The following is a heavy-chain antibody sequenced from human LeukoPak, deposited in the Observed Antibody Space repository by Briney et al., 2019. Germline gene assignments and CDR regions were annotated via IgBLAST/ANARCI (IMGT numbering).Heavy chain of an antibody. CDR2: IYHSGST. V-gene: IGHV4-30-2*01. Sequence: PSQTLSLTCTVSGGSISSGGYYWSWIRQPPGEGLEWIGYIYHSGSTYYNPSLKSRVTISVDRSKNQFSLKLSSVTAADTAVYSCARGGDYCSSTSCYFDYWGQGTLVTVSS. D-gene: IGHD2-2*01. CDR1: GGSISSGGYY. J-gene: IGHJ4*02. CDR3: ARGGDYCSSTSCYFDY.